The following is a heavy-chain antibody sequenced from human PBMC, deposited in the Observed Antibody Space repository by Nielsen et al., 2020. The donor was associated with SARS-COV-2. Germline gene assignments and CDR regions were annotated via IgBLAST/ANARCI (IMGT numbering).Heavy chain of an antibody. Sequence: PGKGLEWVSGISWNSGNIGYADSVKGRFTISRDNAKNSLYLQMNSLRAEDTALYYCAKVSDYGDYTYFDYWGQGTLVTVSS. J-gene: IGHJ4*02. V-gene: IGHV3-9*01. CDR2: ISWNSGNI. D-gene: IGHD4-17*01. CDR3: AKVSDYGDYTYFDY.